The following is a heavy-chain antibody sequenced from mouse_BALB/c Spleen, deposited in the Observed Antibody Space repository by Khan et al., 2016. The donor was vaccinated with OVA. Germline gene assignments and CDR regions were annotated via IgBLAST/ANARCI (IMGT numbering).Heavy chain of an antibody. Sequence: EVQLQESGPGLVKPSQSLSLTCTVTGYSITSDYAWNWIRQFPENKLEWMGYISYSGNTKYNPTLKSRIPITRDTSNNQFFLQLNSVTVEDTAAYYCARVYGGDFDYWGQGTTVTVSA. V-gene: IGHV3-2*02. D-gene: IGHD1-1*01. J-gene: IGHJ2*01. CDR2: ISYSGNT. CDR1: GYSITSDYA. CDR3: ARVYGGDFDY.